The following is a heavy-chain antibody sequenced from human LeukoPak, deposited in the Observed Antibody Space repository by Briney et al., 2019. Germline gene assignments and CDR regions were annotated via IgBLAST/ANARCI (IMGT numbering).Heavy chain of an antibody. V-gene: IGHV4-4*07. CDR1: GGSISSYY. D-gene: IGHD3-10*01. J-gene: IGHJ5*02. CDR2: IYTSGST. Sequence: SETLSLTCTVSGGSISSYYWSGIRQPAGKGLEWIGRIYTSGSTNYNPSLKSRVTMSVDTSKNQFSLKLSSVTAADTAVYYCARGDYYGSENWFDPWGQGTLVTVSS. CDR3: ARGDYYGSENWFDP.